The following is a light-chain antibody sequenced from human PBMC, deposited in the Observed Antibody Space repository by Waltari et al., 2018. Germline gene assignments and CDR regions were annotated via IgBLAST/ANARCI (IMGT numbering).Light chain of an antibody. CDR3: QQTDTFPRT. J-gene: IGKJ5*01. CDR2: AAS. CDR1: QGISSW. V-gene: IGKV1-12*01. Sequence: DIQLNQSPSSVAASVGVTVTISCRASQGISSWLVWYQQKPGKAPKLLIYAASGLPGGVPSRFSGSGSGTDFTLTINSLQPEDFATYYCQQTDTFPRTFGQGTRLEIK.